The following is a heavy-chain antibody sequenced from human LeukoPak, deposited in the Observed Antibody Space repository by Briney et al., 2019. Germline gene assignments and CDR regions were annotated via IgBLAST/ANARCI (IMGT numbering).Heavy chain of an antibody. CDR2: INHSGST. CDR1: GGSFSGYY. D-gene: IGHD2-15*01. Sequence: SETLSLTCAVSGGSFSGYYWSWIRQPPGKGLEWIGEINHSGSTNYNPALKSRVSISVDTSKNQFSLKLSSVTAADTAVYYCARWLGYCSGGSCPNFDYWGQGTLVTVSS. V-gene: IGHV4-34*01. CDR3: ARWLGYCSGGSCPNFDY. J-gene: IGHJ4*02.